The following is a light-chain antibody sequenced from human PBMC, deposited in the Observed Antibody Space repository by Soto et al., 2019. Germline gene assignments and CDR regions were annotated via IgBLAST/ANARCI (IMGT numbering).Light chain of an antibody. CDR3: CSYVASSTWV. V-gene: IGLV2-23*01. J-gene: IGLJ3*02. CDR1: SSDVGTYDL. CDR2: GAN. Sequence: QSVLTQPASVSGSPGQSITISCTGTSSDVGTYDLVSWYQHHPGKAPKLMIYGANKRPSGVSNRFSGSKSGNAASLTISGLQAEDEAHYYCCSYVASSTWVFGGGTKLTVL.